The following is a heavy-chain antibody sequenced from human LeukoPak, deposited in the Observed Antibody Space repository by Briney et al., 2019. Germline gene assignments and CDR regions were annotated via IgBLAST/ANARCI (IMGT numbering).Heavy chain of an antibody. CDR1: GDSISIYY. Sequence: PSETLSLTCSVSGDSISIYYWSWIRQPPGKGLEWIGEINHSGSTNYNPSLKSRVTISVDTSKNQFSLKLSSVTAADTAVYYCARDTWFGAGRTFDYWGQGTLVTVSS. J-gene: IGHJ4*02. CDR3: ARDTWFGAGRTFDY. D-gene: IGHD3-10*01. V-gene: IGHV4-34*01. CDR2: INHSGST.